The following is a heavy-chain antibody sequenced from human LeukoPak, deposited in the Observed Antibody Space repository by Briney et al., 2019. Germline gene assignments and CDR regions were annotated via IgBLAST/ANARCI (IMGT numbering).Heavy chain of an antibody. CDR1: GFTFSSFA. V-gene: IGHV3-23*01. CDR3: AKAHRSGWYVGSDF. D-gene: IGHD6-19*01. CDR2: ISNSAGST. J-gene: IGHJ4*02. Sequence: GGSLRLSCAASGFTFSSFAMNWVRQAPGKGLEWVSSISNSAGSTYYADSVKGRFTISRDNSKNTLYLQMISLRAEDTAVYYCAKAHRSGWYVGSDFWGQGTLVTVSS.